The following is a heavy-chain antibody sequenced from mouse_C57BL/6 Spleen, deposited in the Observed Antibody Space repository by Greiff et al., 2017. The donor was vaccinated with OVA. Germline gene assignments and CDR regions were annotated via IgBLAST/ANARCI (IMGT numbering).Heavy chain of an antibody. Sequence: EVQLQESGGGLVQPGGSMKLSCAASGFTFSDAWMDWVRQSPEKGLEWVAEIRNKANNHATYYAESVKGRFTISRDDSKSSVYLQMNSLRAEDTGIYYCTTTTVVATRDYWGQGTTLTVSS. J-gene: IGHJ2*01. CDR2: IRNKANNHAT. CDR1: GFTFSDAW. V-gene: IGHV6-6*01. CDR3: TTTTVVATRDY. D-gene: IGHD1-1*01.